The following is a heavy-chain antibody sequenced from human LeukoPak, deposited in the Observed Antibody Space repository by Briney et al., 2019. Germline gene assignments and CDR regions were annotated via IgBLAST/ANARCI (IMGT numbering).Heavy chain of an antibody. CDR3: TRYNNDHFDY. V-gene: IGHV3-33*01. D-gene: IGHD1-14*01. Sequence: GGFLRLSCAGSGFTFGGYGMHWFRQTPGKGLEWVAVIAYDGSRAFYADSVKGRFTISRDNSKNTMSVQMDDLRAEDTAVYYCTRYNNDHFDYWGQGTLATVSS. CDR1: GFTFGGYG. CDR2: IAYDGSRA. J-gene: IGHJ4*02.